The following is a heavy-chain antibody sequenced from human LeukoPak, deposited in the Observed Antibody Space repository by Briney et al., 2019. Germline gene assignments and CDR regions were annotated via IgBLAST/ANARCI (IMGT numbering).Heavy chain of an antibody. CDR3: ARDGLSGTSNRGLDY. CDR1: GFTFGSYA. J-gene: IGHJ4*02. CDR2: ISYDGGNK. D-gene: IGHD1-26*01. Sequence: GRSLRLSCAASGFTFGSYAMHWVRQAPGKGLEWVAVISYDGGNKYYADSVKGRFTISRDNSKDTLYLQMNSLRAEDTAVYYCARDGLSGTSNRGLDYWGQGTLVTVSS. V-gene: IGHV3-30-3*01.